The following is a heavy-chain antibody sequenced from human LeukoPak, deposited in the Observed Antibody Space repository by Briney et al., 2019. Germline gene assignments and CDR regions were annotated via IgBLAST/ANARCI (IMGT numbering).Heavy chain of an antibody. J-gene: IGHJ4*02. CDR2: IYYTGST. Sequence: SETLSLTCTVSGGSISSGGYYWCWIRQHPGKGLEWIGYIYYTGSTYYNPSLMSRVTISVDTSKNQFSLKLSSVTAADTALYYCARLSSSHLVDYWGQGTLVTVSS. CDR1: GGSISSGGYY. CDR3: ARLSSSHLVDY. D-gene: IGHD6-6*01. V-gene: IGHV4-31*03.